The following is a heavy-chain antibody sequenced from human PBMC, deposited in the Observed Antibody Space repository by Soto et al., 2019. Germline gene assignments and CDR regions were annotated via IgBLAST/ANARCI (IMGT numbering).Heavy chain of an antibody. CDR1: EFTFSSYG. V-gene: IGHV3-30*18. CDR3: AKDTIRYSSSWYLDY. J-gene: IGHJ4*01. CDR2: ISYDERNK. Sequence: QVQLVESGGGVVQPGRSLRLSCTVSEFTFSSYGMHWVRQAPGKGLEWVAVISYDERNKRYADSVKGRYTISRDNSKDTLYLQINSLRPEDTAMYYCAKDTIRYSSSWYLDYWGHGILVTVSS. D-gene: IGHD6-13*01.